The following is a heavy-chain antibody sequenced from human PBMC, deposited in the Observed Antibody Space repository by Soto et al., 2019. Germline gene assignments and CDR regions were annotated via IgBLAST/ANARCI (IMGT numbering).Heavy chain of an antibody. CDR1: GYTFTSYD. J-gene: IGHJ5*02. Sequence: QVQLVQSGAEVKKPGASLKVSCKASGYTFTSYDINWVRQATGQGLELMGWMNPNSGNTGYAQKFQGRVTMTRNTSISTAYMELSSLRSEDTAVYYCARERSAAGTGWFDPWGQGTLVTVSS. V-gene: IGHV1-8*01. D-gene: IGHD6-13*01. CDR3: ARERSAAGTGWFDP. CDR2: MNPNSGNT.